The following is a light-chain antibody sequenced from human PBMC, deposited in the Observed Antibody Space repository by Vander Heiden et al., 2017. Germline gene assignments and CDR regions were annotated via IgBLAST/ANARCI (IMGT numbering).Light chain of an antibody. CDR3: QQYGSS. Sequence: EIVLTQSPGTLSLSPGERATLSCRASQSVSSSYLAWYQQKPGQAPRLLIYGASSRATGIPDRFSGSRSGTDFTLTISRLEPEDFAVYYCQQYGSSFGGGTKVEIK. V-gene: IGKV3-20*01. J-gene: IGKJ4*01. CDR1: QSVSSSY. CDR2: GAS.